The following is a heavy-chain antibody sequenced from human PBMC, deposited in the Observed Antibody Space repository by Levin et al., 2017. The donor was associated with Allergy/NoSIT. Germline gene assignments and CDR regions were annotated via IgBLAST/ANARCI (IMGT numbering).Heavy chain of an antibody. J-gene: IGHJ4*02. CDR1: GYFFTVYG. Sequence: AASVKVSCKGSGYFFTVYGISWVRQAPGQGLEWMGWISNYNRNTNYAPKFQGRVTMTTDTSTGTAYMELRSLRSDDTAVYYCTRDIGEKYSSGWTDYWGQGTLVTVSS. V-gene: IGHV1-18*01. D-gene: IGHD6-19*01. CDR2: ISNYNRNT. CDR3: TRDIGEKYSSGWTDY.